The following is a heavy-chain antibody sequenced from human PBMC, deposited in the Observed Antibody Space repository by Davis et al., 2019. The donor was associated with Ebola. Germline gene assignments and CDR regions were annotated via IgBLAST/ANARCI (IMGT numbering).Heavy chain of an antibody. CDR1: GFTFSSYA. V-gene: IGHV3-23*01. CDR2: ISGSGGST. J-gene: IGHJ3*02. CDR3: AKGHTIFGVVITSRDNAFDI. D-gene: IGHD3-3*01. Sequence: GGSLRLSCAASGFTFSSYAMSWVRQAPGKGLEWVSAISGSGGSTYYADSVKGRFTISRDNSKNTLYLQMNSLRAEDTAVYYCAKGHTIFGVVITSRDNAFDIWGQGTMVTVSS.